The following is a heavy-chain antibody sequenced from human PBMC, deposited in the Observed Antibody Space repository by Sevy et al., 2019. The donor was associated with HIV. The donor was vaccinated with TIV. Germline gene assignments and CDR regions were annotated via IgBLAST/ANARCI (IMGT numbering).Heavy chain of an antibody. CDR2: IYTDGKT. J-gene: IGHJ3*01. CDR3: VRDVIGSSDTPVAFDL. D-gene: IGHD3-22*01. Sequence: GWSLRLSSAATGFIVSNSYMSWVRQAPGKGLEWVSFIYTDGKTYYADSVRGRFTISRDNSKNTVYLQMNSLRPEDTAVYYCVRDVIGSSDTPVAFDLWGQGTMVTVSS. CDR1: GFIVSNSY. V-gene: IGHV3-53*01.